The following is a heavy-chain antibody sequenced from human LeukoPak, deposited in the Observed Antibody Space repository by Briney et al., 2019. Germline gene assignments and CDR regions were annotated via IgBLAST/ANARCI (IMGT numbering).Heavy chain of an antibody. CDR1: AGSISSYY. D-gene: IGHD3-10*01. J-gene: IGHJ4*02. Sequence: SETLSLTCIVSAGSISSYYWSWIRQPAGKGLEWIGRIYTSGSTNYNPSLKSRVSMSVDTSKNQFSLKLSSVTAADTAVYYCARDTEYYGSGSYDYLGQGTLVTVSS. CDR2: IYTSGST. V-gene: IGHV4-4*07. CDR3: ARDTEYYGSGSYDY.